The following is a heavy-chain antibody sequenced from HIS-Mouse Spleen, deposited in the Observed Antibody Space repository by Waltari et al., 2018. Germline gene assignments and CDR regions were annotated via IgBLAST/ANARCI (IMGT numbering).Heavy chain of an antibody. Sequence: QVQLQESGPGLVKPSETLSLTCTVSGGSISSYYWSWIRQPPGKGLEWIGYIYYSGSTNYNPSLKSRVTISVDTSKNQFSLKLSSVTAADTAVYYCASTHVDTAKSAAFDIWGQGTMVTVSS. CDR3: ASTHVDTAKSAAFDI. CDR2: IYYSGST. D-gene: IGHD5-18*01. V-gene: IGHV4-59*01. J-gene: IGHJ3*02. CDR1: GGSISSYY.